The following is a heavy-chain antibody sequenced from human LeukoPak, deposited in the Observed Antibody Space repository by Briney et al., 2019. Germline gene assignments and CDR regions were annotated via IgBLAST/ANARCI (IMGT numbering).Heavy chain of an antibody. CDR1: GGSISSFY. CDR3: AKEKVYYDLLTGYYKGRDAFDV. Sequence: PSETLSLTCTVSGGSISSFYWSWIRQPPGKGLEWIATMYYNGTTYYNPSLKSRVTTTVDTSKNKFSLKLSSVTAADTAVYYCAKEKVYYDLLTGYYKGRDAFDVWGQGTMVTVSS. D-gene: IGHD3-9*01. V-gene: IGHV4-59*12. CDR2: MYYNGTT. J-gene: IGHJ3*01.